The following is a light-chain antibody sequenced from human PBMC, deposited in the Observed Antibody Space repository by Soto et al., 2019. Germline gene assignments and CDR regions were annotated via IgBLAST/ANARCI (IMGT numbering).Light chain of an antibody. CDR2: AVS. V-gene: IGLV2-14*01. J-gene: IGLJ3*02. CDR3: SSYTSRSTFWV. Sequence: QSALTQPASVSGSPGQSITISCTGTSSDVDGYKYVSWYQQHPGKAPKLMIYAVSNWPSGVSNRFSGSKSGDTASLTISGLQAEDEADYYCSSYTSRSTFWVFGGGTKLTVL. CDR1: SSDVDGYKY.